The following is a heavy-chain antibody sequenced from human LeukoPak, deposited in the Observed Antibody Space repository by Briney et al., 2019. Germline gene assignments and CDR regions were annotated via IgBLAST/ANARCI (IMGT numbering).Heavy chain of an antibody. V-gene: IGHV3-7*01. J-gene: IGHJ4*02. Sequence: GGSLRLSCAASGFTFSSYWMSWVRQAPGKGLGWVANIKQDGSEKYYVASVKGRFTISRDNAKNSLYLQMNSLRAEDTAVYYCARYIYSSGWCFDYWGQGTLVTVSS. D-gene: IGHD6-19*01. CDR1: GFTFSSYW. CDR2: IKQDGSEK. CDR3: ARYIYSSGWCFDY.